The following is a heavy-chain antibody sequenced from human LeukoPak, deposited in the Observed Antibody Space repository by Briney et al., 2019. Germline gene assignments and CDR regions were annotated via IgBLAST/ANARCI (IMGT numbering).Heavy chain of an antibody. CDR3: ARRQRWLVQSYHYYGMDV. D-gene: IGHD6-19*01. CDR1: GFTFSDYY. Sequence: GGSLRLSCAASGFTFSDYYMSWIRQAPGKGLEWVSYISSSGSTIYYADSVKGRFTISRDNAKNSLYLQMNSLRAEDTAVYYCARRQRWLVQSYHYYGMDVWGQGTTVTVSS. J-gene: IGHJ6*02. V-gene: IGHV3-11*01. CDR2: ISSSGSTI.